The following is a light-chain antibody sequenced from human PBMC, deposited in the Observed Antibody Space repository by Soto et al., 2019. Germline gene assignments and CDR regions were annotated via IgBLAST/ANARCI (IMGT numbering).Light chain of an antibody. J-gene: IGLJ1*01. Sequence: QSMLTQPASVSGSPGQSITISCTGTISDVGSYNYVSWYQQHPGKAPKLMIYEVSDRPSGISSRFSGSKSGNTASLTISGLQTEDEADYYCRSYTSSGTLFGPGTKV. CDR3: RSYTSSGTL. V-gene: IGLV2-14*01. CDR2: EVS. CDR1: ISDVGSYNY.